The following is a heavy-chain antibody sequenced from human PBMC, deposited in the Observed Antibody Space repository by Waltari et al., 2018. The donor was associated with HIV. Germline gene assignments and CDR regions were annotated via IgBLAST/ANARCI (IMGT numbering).Heavy chain of an antibody. CDR1: GFTFSSHA. CDR2: IWHDANNQ. J-gene: IGHJ4*02. Sequence: QVQLVESGGGVVQPGKSLRLSGAASGFTFSSHAVHWVRQAPGKGLEGVAVIWHDANNQYYADSVQGRFTISRDNSKNTLYLQMNSLRAEDTALYYCARDSPAFSRGTEELDYWGQGTLVTVSS. CDR3: ARDSPAFSRGTEELDY. D-gene: IGHD2-2*01. V-gene: IGHV3-33*01.